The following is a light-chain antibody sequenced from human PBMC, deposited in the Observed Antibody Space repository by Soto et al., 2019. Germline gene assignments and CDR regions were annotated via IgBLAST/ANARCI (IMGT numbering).Light chain of an antibody. J-gene: IGKJ1*01. Sequence: DIQMTQPPSTLSASVGDTVTITCRASQTISNWLSWYQQKPGKAPKLLIYDASSLESGVPSRFSGSGSATEFTLTISSLQPDDFATYYCQQYHSYWTFGQGTKVDI. CDR1: QTISNW. CDR2: DAS. CDR3: QQYHSYWT. V-gene: IGKV1-5*01.